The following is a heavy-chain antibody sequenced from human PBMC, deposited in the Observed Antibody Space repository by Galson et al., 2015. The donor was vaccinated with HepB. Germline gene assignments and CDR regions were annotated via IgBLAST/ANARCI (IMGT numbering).Heavy chain of an antibody. V-gene: IGHV5-51*01. CDR3: ARQGSGQDPGRAAAGFFDY. Sequence: QSGAEVKKPGESLKISCKGSGYSFTSYWIGWVRQMPGKGLEWMGIIYPGDSDTRYSPSFQGQVTISADKSISTAYLQWSSLKASDTAMYYCARQGSGQDPGRAAAGFFDYWGQGTLVTVSS. D-gene: IGHD6-13*01. CDR2: IYPGDSDT. J-gene: IGHJ4*02. CDR1: GYSFTSYW.